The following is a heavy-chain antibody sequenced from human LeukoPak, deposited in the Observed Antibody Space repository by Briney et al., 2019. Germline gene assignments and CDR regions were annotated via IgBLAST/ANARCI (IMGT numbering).Heavy chain of an antibody. CDR3: ASQCGGDCYPAEYFQH. Sequence: GGSLRLSCAASGFTFSSYSMNWVRQAPGKGLEWVSYISSSSSTIYYADSVKGRFTISRDNAKNSLYLQMNSLRAEGTAVYYCASQCGGDCYPAEYFQHWGQGTLVTVSS. J-gene: IGHJ1*01. V-gene: IGHV3-48*01. CDR1: GFTFSSYS. CDR2: ISSSSSTI. D-gene: IGHD2-21*02.